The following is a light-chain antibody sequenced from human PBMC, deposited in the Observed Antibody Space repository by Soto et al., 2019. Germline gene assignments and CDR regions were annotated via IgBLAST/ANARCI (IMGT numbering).Light chain of an antibody. Sequence: ETEMRQEAKSLSVSPGERDKNYSRASQSVKSNLAWYQQKPGQAPRLLIYGASTRATGIPARFSGSGSGPEFTLAFGRLLSEDPPVYYFRLSPYLLGKCAQGTKVDIK. CDR2: GAS. CDR1: QSVKSN. J-gene: IGKJ1*01. CDR3: RLSPYLLGK. V-gene: IGKV3-15*01.